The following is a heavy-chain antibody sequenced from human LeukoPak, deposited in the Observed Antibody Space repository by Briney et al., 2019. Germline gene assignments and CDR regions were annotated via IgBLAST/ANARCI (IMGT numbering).Heavy chain of an antibody. CDR2: ISSNGDAT. Sequence: PGGSLRLSCAASGFTFSNYALHWVRQAPGKGLEYVSAISSNGDATFYANSVKGRFTISRGNSKNTLYPQMGSLRAEDMAVYYCVRVGNYREFDYWGQGTLVTVSS. D-gene: IGHD1-7*01. CDR1: GFTFSNYA. V-gene: IGHV3-64*01. J-gene: IGHJ4*02. CDR3: VRVGNYREFDY.